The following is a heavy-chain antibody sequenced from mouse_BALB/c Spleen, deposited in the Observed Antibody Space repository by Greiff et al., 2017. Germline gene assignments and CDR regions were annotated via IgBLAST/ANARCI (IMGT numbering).Heavy chain of an antibody. J-gene: IGHJ3*01. Sequence: VQLQQSGAELVRPGSSVKISCKASGYAFSSYWMNWVKQRPGQGLEWIGQIYPGDGDTNYNGKFKGKATLTADKSSSTAYMQLSSLTSEDSAVYFCARNWEKAWFAYWGQGTLVTVSA. CDR1: GYAFSSYW. V-gene: IGHV1-80*01. CDR2: IYPGDGDT. D-gene: IGHD4-1*01. CDR3: ARNWEKAWFAY.